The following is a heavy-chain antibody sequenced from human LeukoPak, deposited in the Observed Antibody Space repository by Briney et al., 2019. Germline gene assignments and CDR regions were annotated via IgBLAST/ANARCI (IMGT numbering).Heavy chain of an antibody. Sequence: PSETLSLTCTVSGGSISSYYWSWIRQPPGKGLEWIGYIYYSGSTNYNPSLKSRVTISVDTSKNQLSLKLSSVTAADTAVYYCARSGAVVVTAMDYWGQGTLVTVSS. CDR2: IYYSGST. D-gene: IGHD2-21*02. CDR3: ARSGAVVVTAMDY. J-gene: IGHJ4*02. CDR1: GGSISSYY. V-gene: IGHV4-59*12.